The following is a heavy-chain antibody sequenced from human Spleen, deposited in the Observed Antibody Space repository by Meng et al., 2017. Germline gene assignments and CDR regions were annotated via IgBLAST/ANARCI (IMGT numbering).Heavy chain of an antibody. V-gene: IGHV1-69*06. D-gene: IGHD3-16*01. CDR2: IIPIFGTA. J-gene: IGHJ4*02. Sequence: SVKVSCKASGGTFSSYAISWVRQAPGQGLEWMGGIIPIFGTANYAQKFQGRVTITADKSTSTAYMELSSLRAEDTAVYYCATSTSGGITPDLHWGQGTLVTVSS. CDR1: GGTFSSYA. CDR3: ATSTSGGITPDLH.